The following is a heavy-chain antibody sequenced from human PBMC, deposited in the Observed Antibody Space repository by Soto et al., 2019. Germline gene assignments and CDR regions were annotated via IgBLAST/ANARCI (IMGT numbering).Heavy chain of an antibody. Sequence: QVQLQESGPGLVKPSETLSLTCSVSGGSISSYYWSWIRQPPGKGLEWIGYIYYPGSTNSNLSLKSRATISLDTSKNQFSLRLTSVTAADTAVYYCARASGCSDGSCAFDPWGQGTLVTVSS. J-gene: IGHJ5*02. V-gene: IGHV4-59*01. D-gene: IGHD2-15*01. CDR2: IYYPGST. CDR1: GGSISSYY. CDR3: ARASGCSDGSCAFDP.